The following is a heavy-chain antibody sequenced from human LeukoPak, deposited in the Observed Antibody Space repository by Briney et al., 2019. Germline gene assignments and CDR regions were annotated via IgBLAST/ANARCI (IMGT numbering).Heavy chain of an antibody. V-gene: IGHV4-39*01. J-gene: IGHJ4*02. CDR2: ILYTGTT. CDR3: ARLXXXXDDDY. Sequence: SETLSLTCIVSGGSISISRYSWGWIRQPPGKGLEWIGNILYTGTTFYNPSLKSRVTISVDTSENQFSLKLSSVTAADTAVYXCARLXXXXDDDYWGQGTLVTVSS. CDR1: GGSISISRYS.